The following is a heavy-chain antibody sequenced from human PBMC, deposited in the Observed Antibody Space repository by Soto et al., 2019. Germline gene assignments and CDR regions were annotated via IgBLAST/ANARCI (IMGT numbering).Heavy chain of an antibody. Sequence: ESGGGLVKPVGSLRLSCAASGFTFSSYSMNWVRHAPGKGLEWVSSISSSSSYIYYADSVKGRFTISRDNAKKSLYLQMNSLRAEDTAVYDCARDLAVAGGMDFWGKWTTVTVSS. D-gene: IGHD6-19*01. CDR3: ARDLAVAGGMDF. V-gene: IGHV3-21*01. CDR1: GFTFSSYS. J-gene: IGHJ6*04. CDR2: ISSSSSYI.